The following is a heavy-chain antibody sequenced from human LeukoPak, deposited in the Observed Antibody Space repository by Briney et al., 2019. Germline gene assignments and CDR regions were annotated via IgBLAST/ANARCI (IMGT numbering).Heavy chain of an antibody. V-gene: IGHV1-2*04. CDR2: INPNSGGT. J-gene: IGHJ5*02. CDR1: GYTFTSYY. D-gene: IGHD6-19*01. Sequence: GASVKVSCKASGYTFTSYYMHWVRQAPGQGLEWMGWINPNSGGTNYAQKFQGWVTMTRDTSISTAYMELSRLRSDDTAVYYCARDSGSAVAGNWFDPWGQGTLVTVSS. CDR3: ARDSGSAVAGNWFDP.